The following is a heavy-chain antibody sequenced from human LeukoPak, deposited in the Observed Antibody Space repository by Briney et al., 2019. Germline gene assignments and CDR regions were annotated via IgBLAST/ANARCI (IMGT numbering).Heavy chain of an antibody. J-gene: IGHJ5*02. Sequence: SVKVSCKASGGTFSSYAISWVRQAPGQGLEWMGGIIPIFGTANYAQKFQGRVTITADESTSTAYMELSSLRSEDTAVYYCARDGHHSSGSGGWFDPWGQETLVTVSS. V-gene: IGHV1-69*01. CDR2: IIPIFGTA. D-gene: IGHD6-19*01. CDR3: ARDGHHSSGSGGWFDP. CDR1: GGTFSSYA.